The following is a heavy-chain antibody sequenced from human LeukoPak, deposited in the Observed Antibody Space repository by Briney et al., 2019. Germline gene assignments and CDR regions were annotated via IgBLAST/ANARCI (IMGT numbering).Heavy chain of an antibody. V-gene: IGHV3-21*01. CDR2: ISSSGVYI. J-gene: IGHJ3*02. Sequence: GGSLRLSCAASGFTFSNSALSWVRQAPGKGLEWVSSISSSGVYIYYADSLKGRFTISRDNAKDSLYLQMNSLRAEDTAVYYCARDLRVWFGENAFDIWGQGTMVTVSS. CDR1: GFTFSNSA. CDR3: ARDLRVWFGENAFDI. D-gene: IGHD3-10*01.